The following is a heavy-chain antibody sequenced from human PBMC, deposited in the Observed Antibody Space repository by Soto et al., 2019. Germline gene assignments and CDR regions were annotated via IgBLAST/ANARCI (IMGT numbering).Heavy chain of an antibody. V-gene: IGHV3-30*18. CDR3: VKEGGFCSGGSCYSGYYYGMDV. CDR1: GFTFSSYG. J-gene: IGHJ6*02. D-gene: IGHD2-15*01. CDR2: ISYDGNNQ. Sequence: QVQMLESGGGVVQPGRSLRLSCAASGFTFSSYGMHWVRQAPGKGLEWVALISYDGNNQHYADSVKGRFTISRDNSKNRLYLQMNSLRVEDTAVYYCVKEGGFCSGGSCYSGYYYGMDVWGQGTTVTVS.